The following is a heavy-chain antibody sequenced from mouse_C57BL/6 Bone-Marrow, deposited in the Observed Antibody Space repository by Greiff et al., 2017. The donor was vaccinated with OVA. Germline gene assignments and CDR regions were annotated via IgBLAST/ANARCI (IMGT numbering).Heavy chain of an antibody. D-gene: IGHD1-1*01. CDR3: TTYRVITTVVAPGAMDY. CDR2: IDPENGDT. J-gene: IGHJ4*01. CDR1: GFNIKDDY. V-gene: IGHV14-4*01. Sequence: VQLKQSGAELVRPGASVKLSCTASGFNIKDDYMHWVKQRPEQGLEWIGWIDPENGDTEYASKFQGQATITADTSSNTAYLQLSSLTSENTAVYYCTTYRVITTVVAPGAMDYWGQGTSVTVSS.